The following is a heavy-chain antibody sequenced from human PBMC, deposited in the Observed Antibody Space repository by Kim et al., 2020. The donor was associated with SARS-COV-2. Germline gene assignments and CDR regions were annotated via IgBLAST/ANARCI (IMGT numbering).Heavy chain of an antibody. D-gene: IGHD3-3*01. CDR3: ARDSGARGSGYYSYYYYYYGMDV. CDR2: IYYSGST. V-gene: IGHV4-31*03. Sequence: SETLSLTCTVSGGSISSGGYYWSWIRQHPGKGLEWIGYIYYSGSTYYNPSLKSRVTISVDTSKNQFSLKLSSVTAADTAVYYCARDSGARGSGYYSYYYYYYGMDVWGQGTTVTVSS. J-gene: IGHJ6*02. CDR1: GGSISSGGYY.